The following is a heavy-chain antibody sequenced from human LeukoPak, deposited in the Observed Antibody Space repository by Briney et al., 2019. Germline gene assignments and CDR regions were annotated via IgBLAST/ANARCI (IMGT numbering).Heavy chain of an antibody. Sequence: PSETLSLTCTVSGYSISSGYYWGWIRQPPGKGLEWIGSIYHSGSTYYNPSLKSRVTISVDTSKNQFSLKLSSVTAADTAVYYCARWGYYDRIGFDYWGQGTLVTVSS. V-gene: IGHV4-38-2*02. CDR2: IYHSGST. CDR1: GYSISSGYY. D-gene: IGHD3-22*01. J-gene: IGHJ4*02. CDR3: ARWGYYDRIGFDY.